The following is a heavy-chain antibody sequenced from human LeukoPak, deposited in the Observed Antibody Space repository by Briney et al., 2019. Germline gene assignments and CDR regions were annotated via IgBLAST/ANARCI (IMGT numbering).Heavy chain of an antibody. CDR2: FDPEDGET. Sequence: ASVKVSCKVSGYTLTELSMHWVRQAPGKGLEWMGGFDPEDGETIYAQKFQGRVTMTEDPSTDTAYMELSSVRSQDTAVYYCATVGEGFDYWGQGTMVTVSS. CDR1: GYTLTELS. CDR3: ATVGEGFDY. J-gene: IGHJ4*02. D-gene: IGHD3-10*01. V-gene: IGHV1-24*01.